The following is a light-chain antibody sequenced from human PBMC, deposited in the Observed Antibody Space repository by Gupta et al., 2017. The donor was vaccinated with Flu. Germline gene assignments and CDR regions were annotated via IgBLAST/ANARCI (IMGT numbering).Light chain of an antibody. CDR3: SSFTGTNTPLYV. Sequence: QSAIPQAASVSGSPGQSVIISCTGTSSDIGAYNYVSCYQQYSSKAPKIMLYEVTSRSSGVSNRFSGSKSGTTASLTISGLQAEAEAIYYCSSFTGTNTPLYVFGSGTKVIVL. V-gene: IGLV2-14*01. CDR2: EVT. J-gene: IGLJ1*01. CDR1: SSDIGAYNY.